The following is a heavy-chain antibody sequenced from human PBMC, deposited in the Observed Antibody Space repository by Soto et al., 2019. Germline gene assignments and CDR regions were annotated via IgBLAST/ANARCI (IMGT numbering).Heavy chain of an antibody. CDR2: INWNGGST. CDR3: AKLDFWRGSVDAALDI. J-gene: IGHJ3*02. V-gene: IGHV3-20*01. CDR1: GFNFDDYG. D-gene: IGHD3-3*01. Sequence: GGSLRLSCAASGFNFDDYGMSWVRQAPGKGLEWVSGINWNGGSTGYADSVKGRFTISRDNAKNSLYLQMNSLRAEDTALYHCAKLDFWRGSVDAALDIWGRGTMVTVSS.